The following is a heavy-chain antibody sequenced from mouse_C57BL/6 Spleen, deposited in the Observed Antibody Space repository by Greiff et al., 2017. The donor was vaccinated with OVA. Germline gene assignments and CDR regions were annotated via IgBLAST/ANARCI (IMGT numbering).Heavy chain of an antibody. V-gene: IGHV3-6*01. CDR2: ISYDGSN. CDR1: GYSITSGYY. J-gene: IGHJ4*01. CDR3: ASGRYYAMDY. D-gene: IGHD3-1*01. Sequence: VQLQESGPGLVKPSQSLSLTCSVTGYSITSGYYWNWIRQFPGNKLEWMGYISYDGSNNYNPSLKNRISITRDTSKNQFFLKLNSVTTEDTATYYCASGRYYAMDYWGQGTSVTVSS.